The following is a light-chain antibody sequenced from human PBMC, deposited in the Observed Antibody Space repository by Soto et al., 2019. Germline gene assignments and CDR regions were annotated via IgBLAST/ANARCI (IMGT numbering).Light chain of an antibody. CDR1: SSDVGGYNY. CDR3: SSYTSSSTLV. Sequence: QSVLTQPASVSGSPGQSITISCTGTSSDVGGYNYVSWYQQHPGKAPKFMIYDVSNRPSGVSNRFSGCKSGNTASRTISGRQAEVEADYYCSSYTSSSTLVFGGGTKVTVL. CDR2: DVS. V-gene: IGLV2-14*01. J-gene: IGLJ2*01.